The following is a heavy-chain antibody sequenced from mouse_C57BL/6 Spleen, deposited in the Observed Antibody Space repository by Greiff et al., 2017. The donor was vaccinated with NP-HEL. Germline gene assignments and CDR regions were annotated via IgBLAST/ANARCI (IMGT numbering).Heavy chain of an antibody. CDR2: IDPSDSYT. Sequence: VQLQQPGAELVRPGTSVKLSCKASGYTFTSYWMHWVKQRPGQGLEWIGVIDPSDSYTNYNQKFKGKATLTVDTSSSTAYMQLSSLTSEDSAVYYCASGPSTTVVADYWGQGTTLTVSS. D-gene: IGHD1-1*01. V-gene: IGHV1-59*01. CDR1: GYTFTSYW. J-gene: IGHJ2*01. CDR3: ASGPSTTVVADY.